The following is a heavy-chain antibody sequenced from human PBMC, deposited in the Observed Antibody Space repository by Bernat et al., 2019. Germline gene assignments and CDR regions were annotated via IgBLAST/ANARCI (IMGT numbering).Heavy chain of an antibody. CDR1: GGSISSSSYY. V-gene: IGHV4-39*01. CDR2: IYYSGST. J-gene: IGHJ4*02. Sequence: QLQLQESGPGLVKPSETLSLTCTVSGGSISSSSYYWGWIRQPPGKGLEWIGSIYYSGSTYYNPSLKSRVTISVDTSKNQFSLKLSSVTAADTAVYHCASGTAAGRQYYFDYWGQGTLVTVSS. CDR3: ASGTAAGRQYYFDY. D-gene: IGHD6-13*01.